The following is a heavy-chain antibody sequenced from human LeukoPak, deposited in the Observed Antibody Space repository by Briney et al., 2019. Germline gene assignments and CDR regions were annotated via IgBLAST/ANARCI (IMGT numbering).Heavy chain of an antibody. CDR1: GFTFSSYW. Sequence: GGSLRLSCAASGFTFSSYWMHWVRQAPGKGLVWVSRINSDGSSTSYADSVKGRFTISRDNAKNSLYLQMNSLRAEDTALYHCARMGEAFYYYYYMDVWGKGTTVTISS. CDR3: ARMGEAFYYYYYMDV. D-gene: IGHD2-21*01. V-gene: IGHV3-74*01. CDR2: INSDGSST. J-gene: IGHJ6*03.